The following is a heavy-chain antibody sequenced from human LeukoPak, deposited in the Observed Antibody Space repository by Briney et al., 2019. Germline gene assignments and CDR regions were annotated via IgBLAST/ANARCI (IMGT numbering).Heavy chain of an antibody. V-gene: IGHV3-7*01. CDR1: GFTFSSYW. D-gene: IGHD3-10*01. J-gene: IGHJ5*02. CDR3: ARHPDYYGSGPPSFDP. CDR2: IKQDGSEK. Sequence: PGGSLRLSCAASGFTFSSYWMSWVRQAPGKGLEWVANIKQDGSEKYYVDSVKGRFTISRDNAKNSLYLQMNSLRAEDTAVYYCARHPDYYGSGPPSFDPWGQGTLVTVSS.